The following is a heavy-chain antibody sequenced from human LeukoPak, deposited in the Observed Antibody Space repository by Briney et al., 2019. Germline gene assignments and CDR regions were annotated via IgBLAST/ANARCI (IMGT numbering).Heavy chain of an antibody. CDR1: GGSISSSSYY. CDR3: ARRKYSSSPIDP. D-gene: IGHD6-13*01. J-gene: IGHJ5*02. V-gene: IGHV4-39*01. Sequence: SETLSLTCTVSGGSISSSSYYWGWVRQPPGKGLEWIGRIYYSGSTDYNPSLKSRVTISVDTSKNQFSLKLSSVTAADTAVYYCARRKYSSSPIDPWGQGTLVTVSS. CDR2: IYYSGST.